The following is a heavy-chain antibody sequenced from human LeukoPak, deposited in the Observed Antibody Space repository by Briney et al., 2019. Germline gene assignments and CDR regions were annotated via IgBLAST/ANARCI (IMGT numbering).Heavy chain of an antibody. D-gene: IGHD6-13*01. V-gene: IGHV4-34*01. Sequence: SETLSLTCAVYGGSFSGYYWGWIRQPPGKGLEWIGSIYYSGSTYYNPSLKSRVTISVDTSKNQFSLKLSSVTAADTAVYYCARGAAPPNWFDPWGQGTLVTVSS. J-gene: IGHJ5*02. CDR3: ARGAAPPNWFDP. CDR2: IYYSGST. CDR1: GGSFSGYY.